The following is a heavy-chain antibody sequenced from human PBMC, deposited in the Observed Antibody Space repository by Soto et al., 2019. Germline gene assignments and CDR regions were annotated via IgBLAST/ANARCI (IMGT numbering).Heavy chain of an antibody. J-gene: IGHJ4*02. CDR1: GYTFTSYA. CDR2: INAGNGNT. D-gene: IGHD2-8*01. CDR3: ARGMGFLSFDY. Sequence: ASVKVSSKASGYTFTSYAMHWVRQAPVQRLEWMGWINAGNGNTKYSQKFQGRVTMTTDTSTSTAYMELRSLRSDDTAVYYCARGMGFLSFDYWGQGTLVTVSS. V-gene: IGHV1-3*01.